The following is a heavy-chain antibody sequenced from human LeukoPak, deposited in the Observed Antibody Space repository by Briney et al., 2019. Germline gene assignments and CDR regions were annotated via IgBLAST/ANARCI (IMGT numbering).Heavy chain of an antibody. CDR2: MNPNSGST. CDR1: GYTFTSYD. J-gene: IGHJ2*01. V-gene: IGHV1-8*01. D-gene: IGHD3-10*01. CDR3: ARGPLLWFGELLLSYWYFDL. Sequence: ASVKVSCKASGYTFTSYDINWVRQATGQGLEWMGWMNPNSGSTGYAQKFQGRVTMTRNTSISTAYMELSSLRSEDTAVYYCARGPLLWFGELLLSYWYFDLWGRGTLVTVSS.